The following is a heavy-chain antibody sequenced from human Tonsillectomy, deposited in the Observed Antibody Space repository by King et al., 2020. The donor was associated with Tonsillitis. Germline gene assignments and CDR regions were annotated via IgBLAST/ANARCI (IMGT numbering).Heavy chain of an antibody. CDR3: ARAQYYDFWSGYYSYYYGMDV. Sequence: VQLVESGAEVKKPGASVKVSCKASGYTFTSYDINWVRQATGQGLEWMGWMNPNSGNTGYAQKFQGRVTMTRNTSISKAYIELSSLRSEDTAVYYCARAQYYDFWSGYYSYYYGMDVWGQGTTVTVSS. D-gene: IGHD3-3*01. CDR1: GYTFTSYD. V-gene: IGHV1-8*01. CDR2: MNPNSGNT. J-gene: IGHJ6*02.